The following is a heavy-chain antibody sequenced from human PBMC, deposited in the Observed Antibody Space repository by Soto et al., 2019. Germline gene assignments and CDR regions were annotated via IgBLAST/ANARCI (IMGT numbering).Heavy chain of an antibody. Sequence: SETLSLTRTVSCVSISSGDYYWSWIRPPPGKGLEWIGYIYYSGSTYYNPSLKSRVTISVDTSKNQFSLKLSSVTAADTAVYYCASMTTVVTPPDYWGQGTLVTVSS. CDR3: ASMTTVVTPPDY. V-gene: IGHV4-30-4*01. J-gene: IGHJ4*02. D-gene: IGHD4-17*01. CDR2: IYYSGST. CDR1: CVSISSGDYY.